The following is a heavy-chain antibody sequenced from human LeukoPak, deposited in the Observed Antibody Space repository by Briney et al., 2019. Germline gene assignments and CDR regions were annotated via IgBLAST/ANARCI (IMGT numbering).Heavy chain of an antibody. CDR3: ATSGWYLLPGVY. D-gene: IGHD6-19*01. CDR2: IYYSGST. J-gene: IGHJ4*02. CDR1: GDSISSTNYY. V-gene: IGHV4-39*01. Sequence: SETLSLTCTVSGDSISSTNYYWGWVRQPPGRGLEWIGSIYYSGSTYYNPSLESRVTISVDTSKNQFSLKLSSVTAADTAVYYCATSGWYLLPGVYWGQGTLVTVSS.